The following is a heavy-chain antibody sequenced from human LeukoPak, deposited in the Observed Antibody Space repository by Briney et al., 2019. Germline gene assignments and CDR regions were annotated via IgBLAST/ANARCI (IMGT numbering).Heavy chain of an antibody. D-gene: IGHD3-16*01. V-gene: IGHV3-74*01. CDR3: AKDDDWGRYKH. CDR1: GFTFSSYW. Sequence: PGGSLRLSCAASGFTFSSYWMHWVRQAPGKGLVWVSRINSDGSSTSYADSVRGRFTISRDNFKNTLSLQVNSLRAEDTAMYYCAKDDDWGRYKHWGQGTLVTVSS. CDR2: INSDGSST. J-gene: IGHJ1*01.